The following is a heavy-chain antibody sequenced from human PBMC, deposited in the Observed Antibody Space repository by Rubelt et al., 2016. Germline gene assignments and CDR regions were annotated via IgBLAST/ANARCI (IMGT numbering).Heavy chain of an antibody. CDR3: ARAGVTTADAFDI. V-gene: IGHV3-74*02. CDR1: GSSFSTSW. Sequence: EVQLVESGGGLVQPGGSLRLSCAASGSSFSTSWMHWVRQVPGKGLVWVSRINSDGSSTTYADSVKGRFTISRDNARNMVFLQMNSLRVEDTAVYYCARAGVTTADAFDIWGQGTMVTVSS. D-gene: IGHD4-11*01. CDR2: INSDGSST. J-gene: IGHJ3*02.